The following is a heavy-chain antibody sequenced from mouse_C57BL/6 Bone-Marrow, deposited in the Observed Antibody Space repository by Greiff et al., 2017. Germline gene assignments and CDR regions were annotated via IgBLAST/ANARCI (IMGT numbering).Heavy chain of an antibody. J-gene: IGHJ3*01. Sequence: SGAELVRPGTSVKMSCKASGYTFTNYWIGWAKQRPGHGLEWIGDIYPGGGYTNYNEKFKGKATLTADKSSSTAFMQFSSLTSEDSAIYYCAREVGFGFAYWGQGTLVTVSA. V-gene: IGHV1-63*01. CDR2: IYPGGGYT. CDR1: GYTFTNYW. D-gene: IGHD1-1*02. CDR3: AREVGFGFAY.